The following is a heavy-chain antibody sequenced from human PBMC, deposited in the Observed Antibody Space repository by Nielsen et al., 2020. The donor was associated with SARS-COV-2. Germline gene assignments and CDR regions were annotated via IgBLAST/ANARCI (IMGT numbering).Heavy chain of an antibody. J-gene: IGHJ4*02. Sequence: SETLSLTCSVSGGSIRGYYWSWIRQPPGKGLEWIGYNYYSAGTATKYNPSLESRVTVSVDTSKNQFSLKLSSVTAADTAVYYCARRFIAAAGGVDYWGQGTLVTVSS. CDR1: GGSIRGYY. CDR2: NYYSAGTAT. V-gene: IGHV4-59*12. D-gene: IGHD6-13*01. CDR3: ARRFIAAAGGVDY.